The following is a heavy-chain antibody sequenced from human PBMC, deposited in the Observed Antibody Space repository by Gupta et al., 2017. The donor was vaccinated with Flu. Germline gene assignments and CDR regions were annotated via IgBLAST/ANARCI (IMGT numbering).Heavy chain of an antibody. J-gene: IGHJ5*02. D-gene: IGHD2-21*02. Sequence: GRFTISRDNAKNSLYLQMNSLRAEDTALYYCAKDAVGTMTWGQGTLVTVSS. V-gene: IGHV3-9*01. CDR3: AKDAVGTMT.